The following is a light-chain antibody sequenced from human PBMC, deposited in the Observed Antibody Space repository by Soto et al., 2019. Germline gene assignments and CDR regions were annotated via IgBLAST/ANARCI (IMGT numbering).Light chain of an antibody. CDR1: QSVSSN. J-gene: IGKJ1*01. Sequence: EIVMTQSPATLSVSPGERATLSCRASQSVSSNLAWYQQKPGQAPRLLIYGASTRATGIPARFSGSGSGTEFTLNISSLQSEDFAIYYCQDYNNWPPWTFAQGTKVEIK. CDR3: QDYNNWPPWT. CDR2: GAS. V-gene: IGKV3-15*01.